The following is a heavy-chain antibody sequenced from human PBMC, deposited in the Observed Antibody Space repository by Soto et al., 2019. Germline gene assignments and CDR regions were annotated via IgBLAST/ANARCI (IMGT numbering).Heavy chain of an antibody. V-gene: IGHV3-23*01. Sequence: EVQLLESGGGLVQPGGSLRLSCATSGLTITNYPMSWVRQAPGKGLEWVSTVGGSGGMTDYADSVKGRFIISRDNSSNTVYLQMNRLRAEDTALYFCAKGSVEGATWGDFDCWGQGALVTVSS. D-gene: IGHD1-26*01. J-gene: IGHJ4*02. CDR2: VGGSGGMT. CDR3: AKGSVEGATWGDFDC. CDR1: GLTITNYP.